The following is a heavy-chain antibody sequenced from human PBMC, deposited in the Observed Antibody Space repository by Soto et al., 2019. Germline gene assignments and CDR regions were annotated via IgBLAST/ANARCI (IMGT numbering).Heavy chain of an antibody. V-gene: IGHV1-18*01. CDR1: GCTFSNYG. CDR2: ISLYSDGT. D-gene: IGHD2-2*01. Sequence: ASVKVSCKTSGCTFSNYGITWVRQAPVQPLEWLVWISLYSDGTNYAQKFQGRVSMTTDTSTTTAYMELRRMRSDDTAVYYCARVVTGAGARFAPWAQGTIVTVSS. J-gene: IGHJ5*02. CDR3: ARVVTGAGARFAP.